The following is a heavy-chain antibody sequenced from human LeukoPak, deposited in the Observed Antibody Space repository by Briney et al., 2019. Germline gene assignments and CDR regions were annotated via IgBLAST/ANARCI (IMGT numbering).Heavy chain of an antibody. D-gene: IGHD6-13*01. CDR1: GFTVSSNY. V-gene: IGHV3-66*01. CDR2: IYSGGST. Sequence: GGSLRLSCAASGFTVSSNYISWVRQAPGKGLECVSVIYSGGSTYYADSVKGRLTISRDNSKNTLYFQMKSLRAEDTAVYYCARDLGYSSSWHEDYWGQGTLVTVSS. J-gene: IGHJ4*02. CDR3: ARDLGYSSSWHEDY.